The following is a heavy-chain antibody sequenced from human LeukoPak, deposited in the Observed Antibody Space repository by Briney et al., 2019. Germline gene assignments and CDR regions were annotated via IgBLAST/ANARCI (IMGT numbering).Heavy chain of an antibody. Sequence: PSQTLSLTCSVSGGSISSGGYSWNWIRQHPGKGLEWIGYIYHSGSTNYNPSLKSRVTISVDTSKNQFSLKLSSVTAADTAVYYCARDGRYCSTTSCQGWFDPWGQGTLVTVSS. V-gene: IGHV4-31*03. D-gene: IGHD2-2*01. J-gene: IGHJ5*02. CDR3: ARDGRYCSTTSCQGWFDP. CDR2: IYHSGST. CDR1: GGSISSGGYS.